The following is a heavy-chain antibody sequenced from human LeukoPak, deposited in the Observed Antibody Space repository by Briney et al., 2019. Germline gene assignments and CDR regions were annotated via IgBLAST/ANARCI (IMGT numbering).Heavy chain of an antibody. V-gene: IGHV7-4-1*02. CDR3: ARDSSGWTGVFYYYYGMDV. D-gene: IGHD6-19*01. Sequence: GASVKVSCKASGYTFTSYAMNWVRQAPGQGLEWMGWINTNTGNPTYAQGFTGRFVFSLDTSVSTAYLQISSLKAEDTAVYYCARDSSGWTGVFYYYYGMDVWGQGTTVTVSS. J-gene: IGHJ6*02. CDR2: INTNTGNP. CDR1: GYTFTSYA.